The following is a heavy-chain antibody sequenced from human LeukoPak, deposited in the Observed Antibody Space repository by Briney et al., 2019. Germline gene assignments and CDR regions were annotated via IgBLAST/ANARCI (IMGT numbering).Heavy chain of an antibody. J-gene: IGHJ4*02. D-gene: IGHD2-21*02. CDR3: ARDRVTHDY. CDR2: IKQDGSEK. CDR1: GFTFSNYW. V-gene: IGHV3-7*01. Sequence: SGGSLRLSCAASGFTFSNYWMSWVRQAPGKGLEWVANIKQDGSEKYYVDPVKGRFTISRDNAKNSLYLQMNSLRAEDTAVYYCARDRVTHDYWGQGTLVTVSS.